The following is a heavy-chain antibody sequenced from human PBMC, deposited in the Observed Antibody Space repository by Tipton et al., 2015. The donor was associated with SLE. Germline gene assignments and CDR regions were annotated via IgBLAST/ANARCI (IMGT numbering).Heavy chain of an antibody. D-gene: IGHD6-6*01. Sequence: SLRLSCAASGFTFSSYSMNWVRQAPGKGLEWVSSISSSSSYIYYADSVKGRFTISRDNAKNSLYLQMNSLRAEDTAVYYCARPRYSSSSVAAFDIWGQGTMVTVSS. V-gene: IGHV3-21*03. CDR3: ARPRYSSSSVAAFDI. CDR1: GFTFSSYS. CDR2: ISSSSSYI. J-gene: IGHJ3*02.